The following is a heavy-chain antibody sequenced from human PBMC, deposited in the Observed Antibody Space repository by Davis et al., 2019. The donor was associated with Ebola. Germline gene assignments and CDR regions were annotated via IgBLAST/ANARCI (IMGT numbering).Heavy chain of an antibody. V-gene: IGHV7-4-1*02. CDR3: APSMRWELPTRFDY. CDR1: GYTFTSYA. Sequence: AASVKVSCKASGYTFTSYAMNWVRQAPGQGLEWMGWINTNTGNPTYAQGFTGRFVFSLDTSVSTAYLQISSLKAEDTAVYDCAPSMRWELPTRFDYWGQGTLVTVSS. D-gene: IGHD1-26*01. J-gene: IGHJ4*02. CDR2: INTNTGNP.